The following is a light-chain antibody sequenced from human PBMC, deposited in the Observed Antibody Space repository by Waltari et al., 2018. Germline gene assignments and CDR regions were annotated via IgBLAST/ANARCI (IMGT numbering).Light chain of an antibody. CDR3: QTGGHGTWV. V-gene: IGLV4-69*01. CDR2: VNGDGSN. Sequence: HQKKGPGDLMKVNGDGSNNKGDKIPERFSGSSSGAERYLTISSLQSEDEADYYCQTGGHGTWVFGGGTKLTVL. J-gene: IGLJ3*02.